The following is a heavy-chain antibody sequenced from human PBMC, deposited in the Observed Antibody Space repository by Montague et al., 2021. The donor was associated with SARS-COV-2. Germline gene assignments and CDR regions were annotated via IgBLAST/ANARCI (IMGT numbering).Heavy chain of an antibody. D-gene: IGHD4-17*01. CDR2: IYYSGST. CDR1: GGSIRTSSYY. J-gene: IGHJ3*02. Sequence: SETLSLTCTVSGGSIRTSSYYWGWTRQPPGKGLDWIGSIYYSGSTYYNPSLKSRVTISVDTSKNQFSLKLSSVTAADTAVYYCAMRGGAPDAFDIWGQGTMVIVSS. CDR3: AMRGGAPDAFDI. V-gene: IGHV4-39*01.